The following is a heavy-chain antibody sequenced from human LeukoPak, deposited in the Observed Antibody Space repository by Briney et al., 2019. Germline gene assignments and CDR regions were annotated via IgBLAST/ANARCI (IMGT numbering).Heavy chain of an antibody. CDR1: GYTLTELS. Sequence: ASVKVSCKVSGYTLTELSMHWVRQAPGKGLEWMGGFDPEDGETIYAQKFQGRVTMTRDTSTSTVYMELSSLRSEDTAVYYCARDSVQLHAGNWFDPWGQGTLVTVSS. D-gene: IGHD5-18*01. J-gene: IGHJ5*02. CDR3: ARDSVQLHAGNWFDP. CDR2: FDPEDGET. V-gene: IGHV1-24*01.